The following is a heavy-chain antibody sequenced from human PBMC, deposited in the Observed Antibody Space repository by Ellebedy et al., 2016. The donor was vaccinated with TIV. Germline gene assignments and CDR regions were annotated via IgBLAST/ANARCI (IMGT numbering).Heavy chain of an antibody. V-gene: IGHV3-7*03. Sequence: GGSLRLSCAASGFTFNSYWMSWVRQAPGKGLEWVANINRDGSRIYYVDSVKGRFSISRDNAKNSVFLRMNTLRVEDTAVYHCARDGAYGDYSPGYYGMDVWGQGTTVTVSS. CDR3: ARDGAYGDYSPGYYGMDV. D-gene: IGHD3-22*01. CDR2: INRDGSRI. J-gene: IGHJ6*02. CDR1: GFTFNSYW.